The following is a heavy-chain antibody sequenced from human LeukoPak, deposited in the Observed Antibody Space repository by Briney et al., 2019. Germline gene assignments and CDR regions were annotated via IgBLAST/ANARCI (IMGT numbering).Heavy chain of an antibody. CDR3: AKGSSGYIYGDY. D-gene: IGHD5-18*01. V-gene: IGHV3-64*04. CDR2: TNNDGSKT. CDR1: GFTFNSYA. J-gene: IGHJ4*02. Sequence: PGGSLRLSCSASGFTFNSYAMHWVRQAPGKGLQYVSTTNNDGSKTYYADSVKGRFTISRDNSKNTLYLQMNSLRAEDTAIYYCAKGSSGYIYGDYWGQGTLVTVSS.